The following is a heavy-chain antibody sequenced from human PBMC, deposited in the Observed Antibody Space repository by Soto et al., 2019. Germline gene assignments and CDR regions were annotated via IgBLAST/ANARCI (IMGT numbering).Heavy chain of an antibody. D-gene: IGHD2-8*01. CDR3: AKARCTTSNCYVPDY. CDR2: ISGSGGSP. CDR1: GFSFSTYT. V-gene: IGHV3-23*01. Sequence: GGSLRLFCAASGFSFSTYTMSWVRRAPGKGLEWVSAISGSGGSPSYADSVQGRFTISRGNPKKTLYLQMNSLRAEDTAVYYCAKARCTTSNCYVPDYWGQGTLVTVSS. J-gene: IGHJ4*02.